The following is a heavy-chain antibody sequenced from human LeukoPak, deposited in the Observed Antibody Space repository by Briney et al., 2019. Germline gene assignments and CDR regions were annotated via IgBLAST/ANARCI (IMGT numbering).Heavy chain of an antibody. Sequence: GGSLRLSCAASGFTFSSYWMHWVRQAPGKGLVWVSRINTDGSTTTYADSVKGRFTISRDNAKNTVYLQMNSLRAEDTAVYYCARAGGYSGYDYGDSAFDIWGQGTMVTVSS. CDR2: INTDGSTT. CDR1: GFTFSSYW. V-gene: IGHV3-74*01. CDR3: ARAGGYSGYDYGDSAFDI. J-gene: IGHJ3*02. D-gene: IGHD5-12*01.